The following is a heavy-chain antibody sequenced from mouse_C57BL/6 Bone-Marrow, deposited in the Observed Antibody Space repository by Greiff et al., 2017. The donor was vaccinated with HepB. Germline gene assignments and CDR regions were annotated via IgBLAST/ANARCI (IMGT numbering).Heavy chain of an antibody. Sequence: EVQRVESGGGLVKPGGSLKLSCAASGFTFSSYTMSWVRQTPEKRLEWVATISSGGGNTYYPDSVKGRFTISRDNAKNSLYLQMSSLRSEDTALFYCVRGGNFDYWGQGTTLTVSA. CDR1: GFTFSSYT. CDR3: VRGGNFDY. J-gene: IGHJ2*01. CDR2: ISSGGGNT. V-gene: IGHV5-9*03.